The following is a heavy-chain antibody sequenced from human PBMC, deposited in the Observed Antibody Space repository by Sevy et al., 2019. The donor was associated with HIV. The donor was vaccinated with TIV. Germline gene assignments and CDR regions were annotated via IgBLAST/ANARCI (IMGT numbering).Heavy chain of an antibody. CDR1: GFTFSSYS. D-gene: IGHD3-10*01. CDR2: ISSSSSYI. Sequence: GGSLRLSCAASGFTFSSYSMNWVRQAPGKGLEWVSSISSSSSYIYYANSVKGRFTISRDNAKNSLYLQMNSLRAEDTVVYYCARNDYSITMVRGVIMSPGVWGQGTLVTVSS. J-gene: IGHJ4*02. V-gene: IGHV3-21*01. CDR3: ARNDYSITMVRGVIMSPGV.